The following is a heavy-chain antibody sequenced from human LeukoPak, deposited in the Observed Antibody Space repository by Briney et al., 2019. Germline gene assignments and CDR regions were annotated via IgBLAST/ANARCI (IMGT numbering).Heavy chain of an antibody. D-gene: IGHD6-6*01. CDR1: GYTFTGYY. Sequence: ASVKVSCKASGYTFTGYYMHWVRQAPGQGLEWMGWINPNSGGTNYAQKFQGRVTMTRGTSISTAYMELSSLRSDDTAVYYCARDLESSSSLDYWGQGTLVTVSS. CDR2: INPNSGGT. V-gene: IGHV1-2*02. CDR3: ARDLESSSSLDY. J-gene: IGHJ4*02.